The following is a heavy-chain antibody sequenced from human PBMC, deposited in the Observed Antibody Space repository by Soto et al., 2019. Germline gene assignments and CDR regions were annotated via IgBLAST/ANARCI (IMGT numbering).Heavy chain of an antibody. CDR1: GGSISDDTYY. J-gene: IGHJ5*02. V-gene: IGHV4-39*01. Sequence: QLQLQESGPGLVKPSETLSLTCTVSGGSISDDTYYWGWIRQPPGKGLEWIGSIYYSGTSSYNPSLESRLTICVPTFTKKLSLRLRSVTATDTAVYYCAILHCTSPGCGPLDPWGHGTLVTVSS. CDR2: IYYSGTS. CDR3: AILHCTSPGCGPLDP. D-gene: IGHD2-2*01.